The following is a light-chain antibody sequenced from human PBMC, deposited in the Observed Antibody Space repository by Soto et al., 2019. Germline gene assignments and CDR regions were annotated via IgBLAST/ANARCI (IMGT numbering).Light chain of an antibody. CDR1: SGSLS. CDR2: SNH. J-gene: IGLJ1*01. V-gene: IGLV1-44*01. CDR3: AAWYDSLNGLYV. Sequence: QSVLTQPPSASGTPGQRVTISCSASSGSLSVDWYQHLPGTAPKLLIQSNHQRPSGVPDRFSGSKSGTSASLAISGLQSEDDADYYCAAWYDSLNGLYVFGTGTKVTVL.